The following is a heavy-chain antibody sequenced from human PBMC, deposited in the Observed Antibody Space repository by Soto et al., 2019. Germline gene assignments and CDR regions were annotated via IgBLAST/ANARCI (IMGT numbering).Heavy chain of an antibody. V-gene: IGHV1-69*13. D-gene: IGHD6-19*01. J-gene: IGHJ4*02. Sequence: SVKVSCKASGGTFSSYAISWVRQAPGQGLEWMGGIIPIFGTANYAQRFQGRVTITADESTSTAYMELSSLRSEDTAVYYCARQIGSPYSSGWYGGYWGQGTLVTVSS. CDR1: GGTFSSYA. CDR2: IIPIFGTA. CDR3: ARQIGSPYSSGWYGGY.